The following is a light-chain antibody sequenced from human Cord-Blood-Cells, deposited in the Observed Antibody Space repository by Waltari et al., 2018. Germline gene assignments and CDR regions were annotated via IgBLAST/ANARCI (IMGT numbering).Light chain of an antibody. Sequence: QSARTQPRSVSGSPGQSVTVSYTAPSRDDGCYPHVSWYQQHPGKAPKLSSYDVSKRPSGVPDRFSGSKSGNTASLTISGLQAEDEADYYCCSYAGSYTSYVFGTGTKVTVL. J-gene: IGLJ1*01. CDR3: CSYAGSYTSYV. V-gene: IGLV2-11*01. CDR2: DVS. CDR1: SRDDGCYPH.